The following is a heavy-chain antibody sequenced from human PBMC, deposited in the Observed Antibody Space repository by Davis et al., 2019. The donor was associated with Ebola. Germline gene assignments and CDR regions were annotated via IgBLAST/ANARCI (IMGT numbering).Heavy chain of an antibody. J-gene: IGHJ6*02. CDR1: GFTFSGSA. D-gene: IGHD2/OR15-2a*01. CDR2: IRSKANSYAT. V-gene: IGHV3-73*01. CDR3: AKEFESWYYYYYGMDV. Sequence: GESLKISCAASGFTFSGSAMHWVRQASGKGLEWVGRIRSKANSYATAYAASVKGRFTISRDDSKNTAYLQMNSLKTEDTAVYYCAKEFESWYYYYYGMDVWGQGTTVTVSS.